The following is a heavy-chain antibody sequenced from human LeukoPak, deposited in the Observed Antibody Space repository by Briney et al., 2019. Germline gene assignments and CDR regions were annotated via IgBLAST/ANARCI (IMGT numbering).Heavy chain of an antibody. V-gene: IGHV4-39*01. D-gene: IGHD4-11*01. Sequence: SETLSLTCTVSGGSISSTRCYWGWIRQPPGKGLEWIGSIYYSGTTYNNPSLKSRVTISIDTSKNQFSLKLRSVTAADTALYYCARYWGYNSNRSLDSWRQGALVTVSS. CDR3: ARYWGYNSNRSLDS. J-gene: IGHJ4*02. CDR1: GGSISSTRCY. CDR2: IYYSGTT.